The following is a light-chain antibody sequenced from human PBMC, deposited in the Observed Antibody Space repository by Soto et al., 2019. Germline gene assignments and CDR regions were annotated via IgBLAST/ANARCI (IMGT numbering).Light chain of an antibody. V-gene: IGKV3-15*01. J-gene: IGKJ5*01. Sequence: EIVMTQSPATLSVSPGERATLSCRASQSVSSNLAWYQQKPGQAPRLLIYGASTRATGIPARFSGSGSGTEFTLTISSLQSEDLAVYYCKQYNNWLITFGQGTRLEIK. CDR3: KQYNNWLIT. CDR2: GAS. CDR1: QSVSSN.